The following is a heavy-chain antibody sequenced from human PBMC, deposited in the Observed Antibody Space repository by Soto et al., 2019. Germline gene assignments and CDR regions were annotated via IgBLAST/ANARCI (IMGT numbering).Heavy chain of an antibody. D-gene: IGHD6-13*01. Sequence: LRLSCAASGFTFSSYGMHWVRQAPGKGLEWVAVISYDGSNKYYADSVKGRFTISRDNSKNTLYLQMNSLRAEDTAVYYCAKSQSGASGEDSSSWYPDYYYYGMDVWGQGTTVTVSS. J-gene: IGHJ6*02. CDR2: ISYDGSNK. CDR1: GFTFSSYG. CDR3: AKSQSGASGEDSSSWYPDYYYYGMDV. V-gene: IGHV3-30*18.